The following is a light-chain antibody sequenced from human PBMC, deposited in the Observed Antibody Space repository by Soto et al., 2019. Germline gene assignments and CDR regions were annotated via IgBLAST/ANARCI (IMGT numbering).Light chain of an antibody. CDR3: GLYTIAETVV. Sequence: QSALTQPPSVSGSPGQSVTISCTGTKEVASFNRVSWYQQTPGTSPKLLIYDVTKRASGISDRFSGSKSGNTASLTISGLHTDDEGDYYCGLYTIAETVVLGGGTKVTVL. CDR1: KEVASFNR. CDR2: DVT. J-gene: IGLJ2*01. V-gene: IGLV2-18*01.